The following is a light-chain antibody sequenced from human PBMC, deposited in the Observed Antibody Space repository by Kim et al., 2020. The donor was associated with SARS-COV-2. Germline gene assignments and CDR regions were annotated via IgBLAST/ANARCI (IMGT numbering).Light chain of an antibody. Sequence: QPVLTQPPLVSEAPRQRVTISCSGSNSNVGKNAVHWYQQLPGKTPKLLIYYDDLLPSGVSDRFSGSKSGTSASLAISGLHSGDEADYYCAAWDDSLNAWMFGGGTKVTVL. CDR3: AAWDDSLNAWM. J-gene: IGLJ3*02. CDR2: YDD. CDR1: NSNVGKNA. V-gene: IGLV1-36*01.